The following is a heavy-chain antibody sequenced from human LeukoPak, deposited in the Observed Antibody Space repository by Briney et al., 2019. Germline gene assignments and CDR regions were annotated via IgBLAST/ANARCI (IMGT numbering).Heavy chain of an antibody. CDR1: GYTFTSYG. CDR3: ARGIRVGDHDFWSGYSGWFDP. V-gene: IGHV1-18*01. D-gene: IGHD3-3*01. Sequence: GASVKVSCKASGYTFTSYGISWVRQAPGQGLEWMGWISAYNGNTNYAQKLQGRVTMTTDTSTSTAYMELRSLRSDDTAVYYCARGIRVGDHDFWSGYSGWFDPWGQGTLVTVSS. J-gene: IGHJ5*02. CDR2: ISAYNGNT.